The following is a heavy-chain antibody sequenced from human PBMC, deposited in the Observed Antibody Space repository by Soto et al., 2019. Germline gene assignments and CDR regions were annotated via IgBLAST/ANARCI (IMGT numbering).Heavy chain of an antibody. D-gene: IGHD2-21*01. J-gene: IGHJ6*02. V-gene: IGHV1-8*02. CDR2: LTPDTSDT. Sequence: ASVKVSCKASGYTFTSYGISWVRQAPGQGLEWMGSLTPDTSDTVYAQTFQGRVTMTTNTSISTAYMELSSLRPEDTALYYCARGLAEGSYSYGMDVWGQGTTVTVSS. CDR1: GYTFTSYG. CDR3: ARGLAEGSYSYGMDV.